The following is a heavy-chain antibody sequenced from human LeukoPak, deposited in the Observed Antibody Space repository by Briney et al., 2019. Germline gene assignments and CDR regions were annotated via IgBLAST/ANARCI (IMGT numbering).Heavy chain of an antibody. Sequence: ASVKVSCKASGYTFSSSGISWVRQAPGQGLEWMGWISAYNGNTNYAQNLQGRVTMTTDTSTSTAYMELRSLRSDDTAVYYCARLGYYGSGSYFGVDFDYWGQGTLVTVSS. J-gene: IGHJ4*02. CDR1: GYTFSSSG. CDR3: ARLGYYGSGSYFGVDFDY. CDR2: ISAYNGNT. V-gene: IGHV1-18*01. D-gene: IGHD3-10*01.